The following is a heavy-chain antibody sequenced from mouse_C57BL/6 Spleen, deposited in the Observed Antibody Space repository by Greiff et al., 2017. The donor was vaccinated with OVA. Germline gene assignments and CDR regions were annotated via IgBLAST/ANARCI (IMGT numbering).Heavy chain of an antibody. CDR1: GYAFSSYW. V-gene: IGHV1-80*01. Sequence: QVQLQQSGAELVKPGASVKISCKASGYAFSSYWMTWVKQRPGKGLEWIGHIYPGDGDTNYNGKFKGKATLTADKSYSPAYMQLSSLTSEDSTVFFCARSDGSSYAWFAYWGQGTLVTVSA. CDR2: IYPGDGDT. D-gene: IGHD1-1*01. J-gene: IGHJ3*01. CDR3: ARSDGSSYAWFAY.